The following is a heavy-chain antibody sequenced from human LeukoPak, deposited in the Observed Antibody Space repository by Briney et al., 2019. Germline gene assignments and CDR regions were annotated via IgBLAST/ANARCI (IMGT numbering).Heavy chain of an antibody. CDR2: IKQDGSEK. CDR1: GFILSSYW. J-gene: IGHJ4*02. V-gene: IGHV3-7*01. D-gene: IGHD6-13*01. Sequence: AGGSLRLSCAASGFILSSYWMSWVRQAPGKGLEWVANIKQDGSEKYYVDSAKGRFTISRDNAKNSLYLQMNSLRAEDTAVYYCATDLGSSRPNFWGQGILVTVSS. CDR3: ATDLGSSRPNF.